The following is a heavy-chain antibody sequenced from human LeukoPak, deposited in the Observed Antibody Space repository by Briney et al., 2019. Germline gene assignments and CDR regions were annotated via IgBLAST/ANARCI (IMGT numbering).Heavy chain of an antibody. Sequence: GASVKVSCKASGYTFTSYDINWVRQATGQGLEWMGWMNPNRGNTGYAQKFQGRVTMTRNTSISTAYMELSSLRSEDTAVYYCARDLAVAGTSSLDYWGQGTLVTVSS. CDR1: GYTFTSYD. D-gene: IGHD6-19*01. V-gene: IGHV1-8*01. J-gene: IGHJ4*02. CDR2: MNPNRGNT. CDR3: ARDLAVAGTSSLDY.